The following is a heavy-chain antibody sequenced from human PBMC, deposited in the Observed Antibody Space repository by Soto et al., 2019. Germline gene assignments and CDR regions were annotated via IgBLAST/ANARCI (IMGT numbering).Heavy chain of an antibody. V-gene: IGHV5-51*01. J-gene: IGHJ6*02. CDR1: GYSFTSYW. CDR2: IYPGDSDT. D-gene: IGHD5-18*01. CDR3: ARGFADSYGYYYYYGMDV. Sequence: GESLKISCKGSGYSFTSYWIGWVRQMPGKGLEWVGIIYPGDSDTRYSPSFQGQVTISADKSISTAYLQWSSLKASDTAMYYCARGFADSYGYYYYYGMDVWGQGTTVTVSS.